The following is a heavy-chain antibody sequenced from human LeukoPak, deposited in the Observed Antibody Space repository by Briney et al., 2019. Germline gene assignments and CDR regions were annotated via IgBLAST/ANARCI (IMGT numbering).Heavy chain of an antibody. CDR2: IKPDGSEH. J-gene: IGHJ6*02. CDR3: TREAFWRVDV. V-gene: IGHV3-7*01. D-gene: IGHD3-3*01. CDR1: GFPFSIYY. Sequence: GGSLRLSCAASGFPFSIYYMTWVRQAPGKGLEWVAKIKPDGSEHYYVDSVKGRFTFSRDNTRNSLYLQMNNLRAEDSAVYYCTREAFWRVDVWGQGTTVTVSS.